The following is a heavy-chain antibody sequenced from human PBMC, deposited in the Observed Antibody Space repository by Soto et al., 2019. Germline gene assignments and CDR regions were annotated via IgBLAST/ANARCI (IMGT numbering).Heavy chain of an antibody. V-gene: IGHV1-2*04. CDR3: ARYDYDSRCFDP. Sequence: GASVKVSCRASGYTFTGYYIHWVRQAPGQGLEWMGWINPNSGGTNYAQKFQGWVTMTRDTSTSTAYMELSRLRSDDTAVYYCARYDYDSRCFDPWGQGTLVTVSS. D-gene: IGHD3-22*01. CDR2: INPNSGGT. CDR1: GYTFTGYY. J-gene: IGHJ5*02.